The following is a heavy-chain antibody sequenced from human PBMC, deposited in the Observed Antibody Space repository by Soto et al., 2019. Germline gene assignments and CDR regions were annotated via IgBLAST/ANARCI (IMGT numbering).Heavy chain of an antibody. CDR2: LIPVCGSP. D-gene: IGHD5-18*01. J-gene: IGHJ6*02. Sequence: QVQLVQSGAEVKKPGSSVTVSCKTSGGTFSKDAINWVRQAPGQGLEWMGMLIPVCGSPIYAQKFQGRNRTTADESTSTAFMDLSSLRSEDTAVYYCTRVLGYTFEPGKTRYYAMDVWGQGTTVSVSS. CDR1: GGTFSKDA. V-gene: IGHV1-69*18. CDR3: TRVLGYTFEPGKTRYYAMDV.